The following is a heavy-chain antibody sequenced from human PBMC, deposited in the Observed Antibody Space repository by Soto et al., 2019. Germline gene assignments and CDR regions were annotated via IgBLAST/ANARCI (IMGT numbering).Heavy chain of an antibody. Sequence: GGSLRLSCAASGFTFSSYSMSWVRQAPGKGLEWVSAISGSGGSTYYADSVKGRFTISRDNSKNTLYLQMNSLRAEDTAVYYCAKDLDDYIWGSYRYSAGAFDIWGQGTMVTVSS. CDR3: AKDLDDYIWGSYRYSAGAFDI. V-gene: IGHV3-23*01. D-gene: IGHD3-16*02. J-gene: IGHJ3*02. CDR2: ISGSGGST. CDR1: GFTFSSYS.